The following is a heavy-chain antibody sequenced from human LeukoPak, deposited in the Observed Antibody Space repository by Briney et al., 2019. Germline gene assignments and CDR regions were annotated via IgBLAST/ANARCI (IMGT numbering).Heavy chain of an antibody. CDR2: ISYVGSNK. CDR1: GFTFSSYA. J-gene: IGHJ4*02. V-gene: IGHV3-30*04. Sequence: GGSLRLSCAASGFTFSSYAMHWVRQAPGKGLEWVAVISYVGSNKYYADSVKGRFTISRDNSKNTLYLQMNSLRAEDTAVYYCARDGANVVVVSGSFDYWGQGTLVTVSS. CDR3: ARDGANVVVVSGSFDY. D-gene: IGHD2-15*01.